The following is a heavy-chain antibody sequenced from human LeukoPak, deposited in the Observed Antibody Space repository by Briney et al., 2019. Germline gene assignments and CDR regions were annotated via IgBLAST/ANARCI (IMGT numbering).Heavy chain of an antibody. Sequence: PSETLSLTCTVSGGSISSYYWSWIRQPAGKGLEWIGRIYTSRSTNYNPSLKSRVTMSVDTSKDQFSLKLSSVTAADTAVYYCARALVGEQWLVQSHYYYMDVWGKGTTVTVSS. J-gene: IGHJ6*03. CDR2: IYTSRST. CDR3: ARALVGEQWLVQSHYYYMDV. D-gene: IGHD6-19*01. CDR1: GGSISSYY. V-gene: IGHV4-4*07.